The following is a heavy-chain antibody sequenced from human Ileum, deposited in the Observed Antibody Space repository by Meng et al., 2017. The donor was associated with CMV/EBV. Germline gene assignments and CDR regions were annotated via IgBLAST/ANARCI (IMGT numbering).Heavy chain of an antibody. V-gene: IGHV3-21*06. CDR3: VRLLPGFAPVGLEDY. CDR1: GFTFSSYS. D-gene: IGHD1-26*01. CDR2: ISGNSAYI. J-gene: IGHJ4*02. Sequence: EVEGVESGVGLVEPGGSLRLSLAASGFTFSSYSMSWVRQAPGKGLEWVSSISGNSAYIYHADSVTGRFTISRDNAKNSLYLQMSSLRAEDTAVYYCVRLLPGFAPVGLEDYWGQGTLVTVSS.